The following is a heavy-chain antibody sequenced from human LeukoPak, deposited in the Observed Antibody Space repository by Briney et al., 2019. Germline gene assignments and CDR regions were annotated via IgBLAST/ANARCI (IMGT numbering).Heavy chain of an antibody. D-gene: IGHD6-13*01. CDR3: ARVRSSWYYFDY. CDR2: ISSSSYI. Sequence: GGSLRLSCAASGFTFSSYSMNWVRQAPGKGLEWVSSISSSSYIYYADSVKGRFTISRDNAKNLLYLQMNSLRAEDTAVYYCARVRSSWYYFDYWGQGTLVTVSS. CDR1: GFTFSSYS. J-gene: IGHJ4*02. V-gene: IGHV3-21*01.